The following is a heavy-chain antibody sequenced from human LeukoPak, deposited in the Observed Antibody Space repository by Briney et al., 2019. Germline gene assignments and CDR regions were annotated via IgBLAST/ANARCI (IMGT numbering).Heavy chain of an antibody. CDR3: AKGPPHSVPDDY. CDR2: ISGSGGST. CDR1: GFTFSSYA. Sequence: GGPLRLSCAASGFTFSSYAMSWVRQAPGKGLEWVSAISGSGGSTYYADSVKGRFTISRDNSKNTLYLQMTSLRTEDTAVFYCAKGPPHSVPDDYWGQGSLVTVSS. V-gene: IGHV3-23*01. J-gene: IGHJ4*02.